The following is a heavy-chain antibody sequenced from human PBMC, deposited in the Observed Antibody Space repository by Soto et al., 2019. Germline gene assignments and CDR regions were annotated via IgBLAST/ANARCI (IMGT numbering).Heavy chain of an antibody. CDR2: VKDGGST. V-gene: IGHV4-34*01. CDR1: GGSLTGYY. CDR3: ARGQEGIVATH. J-gene: IGHJ4*02. Sequence: QVQLQQWGAGLLKPSETLSLTCTVNGGSLTGYYWSWIRQPPGKGLEWIGEVKDGGSTNYSPSLRGRVSISEDTSKNHVSLRLNSVTAADTAVYFCARGQEGIVATHWDQGALVTVSS. D-gene: IGHD5-12*01.